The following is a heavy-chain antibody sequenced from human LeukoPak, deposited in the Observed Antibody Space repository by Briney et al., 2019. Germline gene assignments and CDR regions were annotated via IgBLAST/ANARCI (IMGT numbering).Heavy chain of an antibody. V-gene: IGHV4-59*08. D-gene: IGHD3-3*01. CDR2: IYYSGST. Sequence: SETLSLTCTVSGGSISSYYWSWIRQPPGKGREWIGYIYYSGSTNYNPSLKSRVTISVDTSKNQFSLKLSSVTAAGTAVYYCAGRGITIFGVVYSEFWFDPWGQGTLVTVSS. CDR1: GGSISSYY. J-gene: IGHJ5*02. CDR3: AGRGITIFGVVYSEFWFDP.